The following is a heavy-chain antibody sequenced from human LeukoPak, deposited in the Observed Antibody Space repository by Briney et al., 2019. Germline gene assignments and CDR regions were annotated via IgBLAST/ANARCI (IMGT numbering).Heavy chain of an antibody. J-gene: IGHJ4*02. D-gene: IGHD5-24*01. CDR1: GGSISSSNW. Sequence: SETLSLTCAVSGGSISSSNWWSWVRQPPGQGLEWIGEIYHSGSTNYNPSLKSRVTISVDKSKNQFSLKLSSVTAADTAVYYCARGPDGYNYGFDYWGQGTLVTVSS. V-gene: IGHV4-4*02. CDR3: ARGPDGYNYGFDY. CDR2: IYHSGST.